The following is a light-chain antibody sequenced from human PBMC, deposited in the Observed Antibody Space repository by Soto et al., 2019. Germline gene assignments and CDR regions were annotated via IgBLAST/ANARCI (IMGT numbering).Light chain of an antibody. Sequence: DIVLTQSPGTLSLSPGERATLSCRASQYMTRTYIAWYQQKPGQAPRLLIYAASNRATGIPDKFSGSGSGTDYSLTITILEPEDSAVYYCHQYDKAPQTFGQGTKVEIK. CDR3: HQYDKAPQT. CDR1: QYMTRTY. V-gene: IGKV3-20*01. CDR2: AAS. J-gene: IGKJ2*01.